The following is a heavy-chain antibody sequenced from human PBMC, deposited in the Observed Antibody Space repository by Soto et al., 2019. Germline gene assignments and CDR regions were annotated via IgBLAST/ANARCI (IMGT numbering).Heavy chain of an antibody. CDR3: ARVTRGYSYAP. D-gene: IGHD5-18*01. V-gene: IGHV1-46*01. CDR1: GYTFTSYY. CDR2: INPSGGST. J-gene: IGHJ5*02. Sequence: QVQLVQSGAEVKKPGASVKVSCKASGYTFTSYYMHWVRQAPGQGLEWMGIINPSGGSTSYAQKFQGRVPMTRDTSASTVYMELSSLRSEDTAVDYCARVTRGYSYAPWGQGTLVTVSS.